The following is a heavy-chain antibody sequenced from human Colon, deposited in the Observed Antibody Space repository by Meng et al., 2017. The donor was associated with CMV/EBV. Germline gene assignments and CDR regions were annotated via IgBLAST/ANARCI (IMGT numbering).Heavy chain of an antibody. CDR3: AGYNWNRHTLDY. J-gene: IGHJ4*02. D-gene: IGHD1-20*01. CDR1: EFTFSSYS. V-gene: IGHV3-21*01. Sequence: GGSLRLSCAASEFTFSSYSMNWVRQAPGKGLEWVSSISSSSSYIYYADSVKGRFTISRDNAKNSLYLQMNSLRAEDTAVYYCAGYNWNRHTLDYWGQGTLVTVSS. CDR2: ISSSSSYI.